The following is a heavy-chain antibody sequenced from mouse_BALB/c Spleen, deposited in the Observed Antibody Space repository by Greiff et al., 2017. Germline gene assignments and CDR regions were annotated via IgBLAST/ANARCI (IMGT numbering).Heavy chain of an antibody. J-gene: IGHJ4*01. CDR2: INPSNGGT. V-gene: IGHV1S81*02. Sequence: VQLQQSGAELVKPGASVKLSCKASGYTFTSYYMYWVKQRPGQGLEWIGEINPSNGGTNFNEKFKSKATLTVDKSSSTAYMQLSSLTSEDSAVYYCTRSRGITYAMDYWGQGTSVTVSS. CDR1: GYTFTSYY. CDR3: TRSRGITYAMDY. D-gene: IGHD2-4*01.